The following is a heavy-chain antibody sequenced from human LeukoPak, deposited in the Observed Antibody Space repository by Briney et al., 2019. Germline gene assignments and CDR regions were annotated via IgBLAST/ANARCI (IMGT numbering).Heavy chain of an antibody. Sequence: GGSLRLSCAASGFSFSSYGMSWVRQAPGKGLEWVSSISSSSSYIYYADSVKGRFTIPRDNAKNSLYLQMNSLRAEDTAVYYCASLEYCSSTSCYSQDDYWGQGTLVTVSS. J-gene: IGHJ4*02. CDR1: GFSFSSYG. D-gene: IGHD2-2*02. CDR2: ISSSSSYI. V-gene: IGHV3-21*01. CDR3: ASLEYCSSTSCYSQDDY.